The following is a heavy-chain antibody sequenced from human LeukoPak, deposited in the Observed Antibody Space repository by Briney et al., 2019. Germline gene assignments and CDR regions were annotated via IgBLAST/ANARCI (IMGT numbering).Heavy chain of an antibody. CDR2: INYSGST. V-gene: IGHV4-39*01. Sequence: SETLSLTCTVSGGSIRSIGYYWGWSRQPPGKRLEWIGSINYSGSTFYHPSLKSRVTISVDTSKNQFSLQLSTVTAADTAVYYCAAYYYDKSGYFGWGQGTLVTVSS. J-gene: IGHJ4*02. CDR1: GGSIRSIGYY. D-gene: IGHD3-22*01. CDR3: AAYYYDKSGYFG.